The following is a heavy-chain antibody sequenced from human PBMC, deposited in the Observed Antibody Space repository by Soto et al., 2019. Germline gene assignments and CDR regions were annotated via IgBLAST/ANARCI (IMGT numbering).Heavy chain of an antibody. CDR3: AKSGGPPASLDVYFDY. CDR2: ISGSGGST. CDR1: GFTFSSYA. V-gene: IGHV3-23*01. J-gene: IGHJ4*02. D-gene: IGHD2-2*01. Sequence: GGSLRLSCAASGFTFSSYAMSWVRQAPGKGLEWVSAISGSGGSTYYADSVKGRFTISRDSPKNTLFLLMTSLRAEDTAVYYCAKSGGPPASLDVYFDYWGQGTLVTVSS.